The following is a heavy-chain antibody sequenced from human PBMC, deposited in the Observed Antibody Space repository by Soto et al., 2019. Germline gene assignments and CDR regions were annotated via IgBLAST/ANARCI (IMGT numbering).Heavy chain of an antibody. D-gene: IGHD3-10*01. CDR2: IYYSGST. J-gene: IGHJ6*03. V-gene: IGHV4-59*01. Sequence: PSETLSLTCTVSGGSISSYYWSWIRQPPGKGLEWIGYIYYSGSTNYNPSLKSRVTISVDTSKNQFSLKLSSVTAADTAVYYCAGEVLTQGYYYYMDVWGKGTAVTVSS. CDR1: GGSISSYY. CDR3: AGEVLTQGYYYYMDV.